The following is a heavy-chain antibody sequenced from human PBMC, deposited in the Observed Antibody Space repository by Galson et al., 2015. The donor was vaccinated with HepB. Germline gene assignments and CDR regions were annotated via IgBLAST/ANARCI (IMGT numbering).Heavy chain of an antibody. CDR1: GFTFSSYA. D-gene: IGHD2-15*01. CDR3: ARPLVAALRSLGY. V-gene: IGHV3-30*04. J-gene: IGHJ4*02. CDR2: ISYDGSNK. Sequence: SLRLSCAASGFTFSSYAMHWVRQAPGKGLEWVAVISYDGSNKYYADSVKGRFTISRDNSKNTLYLQMNSLRAEDTAVYYCARPLVAALRSLGYWGQGTLVTVSS.